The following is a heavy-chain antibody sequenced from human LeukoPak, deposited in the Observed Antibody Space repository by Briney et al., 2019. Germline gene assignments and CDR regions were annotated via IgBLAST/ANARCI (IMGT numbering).Heavy chain of an antibody. CDR1: GYTFTDYY. CDR2: INPSDIST. V-gene: IGHV1-46*01. J-gene: IGHJ4*02. D-gene: IGHD2-15*01. Sequence: ASVKVSCKVSGYTFTDYYMHWVRQAPGQGLEWMGAINPSDISTTYAQKFQGRVTMTRDTHTSTVYMQLTSLRSEDTAVYYCGRVNSGGYRLDYWGQGTLVTVSS. CDR3: GRVNSGGYRLDY.